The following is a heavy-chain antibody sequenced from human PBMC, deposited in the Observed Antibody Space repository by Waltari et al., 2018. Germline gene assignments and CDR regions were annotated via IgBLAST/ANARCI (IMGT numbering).Heavy chain of an antibody. CDR3: AKDAFGNTYLDF. J-gene: IGHJ4*02. CDR2: IWFDGSDK. Sequence: QVNLVESGGGVVQPGGSLRLSCATSGFTFSNFGMHWVRQAPGKGWEWVALIWFDGSDKCDADSVRGRFTSSRDNSARTLYLDMDSLRLDDTAMYYCAKDAFGNTYLDFWGQGTLVTVSS. D-gene: IGHD2-2*02. CDR1: GFTFSNFG. V-gene: IGHV3-30*02.